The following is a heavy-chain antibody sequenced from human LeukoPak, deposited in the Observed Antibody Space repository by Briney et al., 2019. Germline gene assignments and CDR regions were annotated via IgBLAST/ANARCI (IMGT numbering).Heavy chain of an antibody. V-gene: IGHV3-7*01. CDR3: ARDWASSSWFQD. Sequence: GGSLRLSCAASGFTFSSYWLSRVRQAPGKGLEWVANIKQDGSEKYYVDSVKGRFTISRDNAKNSLYLQMNSLRAEDTAVYYCARDWASSSWFQDWGQGTLVTVSS. CDR2: IKQDGSEK. D-gene: IGHD6-13*01. J-gene: IGHJ4*02. CDR1: GFTFSSYW.